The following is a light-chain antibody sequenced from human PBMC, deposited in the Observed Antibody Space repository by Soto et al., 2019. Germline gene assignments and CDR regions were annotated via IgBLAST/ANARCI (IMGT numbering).Light chain of an antibody. CDR3: SSYPGTHIA. Sequence: QSALTQPPSASGSPGQSVAISCTGTSSDVGGYDYVSWYQQHPGKAPKLMIYDVTKRPSGVPDRFSGSKSGNTASLTVSGLQAEYKADYYCSSYPGTHIALGTSTKVT. CDR2: DVT. J-gene: IGLJ1*01. V-gene: IGLV2-8*01. CDR1: SSDVGGYDY.